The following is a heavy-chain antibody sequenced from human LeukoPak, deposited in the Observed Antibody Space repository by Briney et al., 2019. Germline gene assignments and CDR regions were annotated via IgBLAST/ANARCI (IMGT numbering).Heavy chain of an antibody. V-gene: IGHV1-2*02. CDR2: INPNSGGT. J-gene: IGHJ4*02. CDR1: GYTFTGYY. Sequence: GASVKVSCKASGYTFTGYYMHWVRQAPGQGLEWMGWINPNSGGTNYAQKLQGRVTMTIDTSTSTAYMELRSLRSDDTAVYYCARDDSSGYYLDYWGQGTLVTVSS. CDR3: ARDDSSGYYLDY. D-gene: IGHD3-22*01.